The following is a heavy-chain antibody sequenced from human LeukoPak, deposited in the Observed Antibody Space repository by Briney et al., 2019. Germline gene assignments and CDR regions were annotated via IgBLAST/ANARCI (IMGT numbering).Heavy chain of an antibody. Sequence: SETLSLTCTVSGGSISSYYWSWIRQPPGKGLEWIGYIYYSGSTNYNPSLKSRVTISVDTSKNQFSLKLSSVTAADTAVYYCARGGMITFGGVIRYGYWGQGTLVTVSS. D-gene: IGHD3-16*02. J-gene: IGHJ4*02. CDR3: ARGGMITFGGVIRYGY. V-gene: IGHV4-59*01. CDR1: GGSISSYY. CDR2: IYYSGST.